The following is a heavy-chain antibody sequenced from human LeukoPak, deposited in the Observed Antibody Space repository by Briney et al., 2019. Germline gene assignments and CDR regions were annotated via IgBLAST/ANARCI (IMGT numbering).Heavy chain of an antibody. Sequence: GESLRLSCTVSGFTFGDYAMSWFRQAPGKGLEWVGFIRSKAYGGTTEYAASVKGRFTISRDDSKSIAYLQMNSLKTEDTAVYYCTREAVTYYYDSSDYHRGGYFHYWDQGTLVTVSS. CDR1: GFTFGDYA. D-gene: IGHD3-22*01. V-gene: IGHV3-49*03. CDR3: TREAVTYYYDSSDYHRGGYFHY. J-gene: IGHJ4*02. CDR2: IRSKAYGGTT.